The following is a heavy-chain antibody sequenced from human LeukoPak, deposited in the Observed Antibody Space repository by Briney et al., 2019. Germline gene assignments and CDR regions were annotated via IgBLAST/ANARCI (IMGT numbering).Heavy chain of an antibody. V-gene: IGHV3-21*01. CDR2: ISSSSSYI. D-gene: IGHD5-24*01. CDR3: ARGEEMATIKEGYYFDY. J-gene: IGHJ4*02. Sequence: GGSLRLSCAASGFTFSSYSMNWVRQAPGKGLEWVSSISSSSSYIYYADSVKGRFTISRDNAKNSLYLQMNSLRAEDTAVYYCARGEEMATIKEGYYFDYWGQGTLVTVSS. CDR1: GFTFSSYS.